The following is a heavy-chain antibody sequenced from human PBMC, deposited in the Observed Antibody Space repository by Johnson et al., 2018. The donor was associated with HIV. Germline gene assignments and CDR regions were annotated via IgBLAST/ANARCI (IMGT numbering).Heavy chain of an antibody. CDR2: ISYEGSNK. CDR1: GFTFSSYA. V-gene: IGHV3-30*04. D-gene: IGHD7-27*01. J-gene: IGHJ3*02. Sequence: QVQLVESGGGVVQPGRSLRLSCAASGFTFSSYAMHWVRQAPGKGLEWVAVISYEGSNKYYADSVKGRFTSSRDNSKNTLYLQMNSLNAEDTAVYYCARETGDDAFDSWGQGTMVTVSS. CDR3: ARETGDDAFDS.